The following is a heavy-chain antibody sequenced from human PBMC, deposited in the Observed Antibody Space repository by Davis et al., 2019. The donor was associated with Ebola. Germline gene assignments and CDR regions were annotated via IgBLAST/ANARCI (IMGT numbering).Heavy chain of an antibody. CDR1: GLTFSSYA. D-gene: IGHD6-13*01. J-gene: IGHJ4*02. Sequence: GGSLRLSCAASGLTFSSYAMHWVRQAPGKGLEWVALISYDGRNKYYADSVKGRFIISRDNSKNRLYVQMNSLRVEDTAVYYCARVSAAAAGDYWGQGTLVTVSS. V-gene: IGHV3-30*04. CDR2: ISYDGRNK. CDR3: ARVSAAAAGDY.